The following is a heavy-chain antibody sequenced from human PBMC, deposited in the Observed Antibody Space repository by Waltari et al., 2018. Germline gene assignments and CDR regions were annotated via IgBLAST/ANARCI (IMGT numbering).Heavy chain of an antibody. CDR2: IIPIFGTA. CDR1: GGTFSSYA. Sequence: QVQLVQSGAEVKKPGSSVKVSCKASGGTFSSYAISWVRQAPGQGLEWMGRIIPIFGTANYAQKFQGRVTITADKSTSTAYMDLSSLRSEDTAVYYCARDLVKAGYYYYGMDVWGQGTTVTFSS. D-gene: IGHD6-13*01. V-gene: IGHV1-69*08. CDR3: ARDLVKAGYYYYGMDV. J-gene: IGHJ6*02.